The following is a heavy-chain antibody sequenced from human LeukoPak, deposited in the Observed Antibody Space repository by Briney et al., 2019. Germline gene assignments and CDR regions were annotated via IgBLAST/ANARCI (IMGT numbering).Heavy chain of an antibody. Sequence: GGSLRLSCSASGFTFSNYAIHWVRQAPGKGLEYVSTISDNGGNTNYADSVKGRFTISRDNSKNTLYFQMSSLRPEDTAVYYCVKAAGSWYGYFDYWGQGSLVTVSS. J-gene: IGHJ4*02. D-gene: IGHD6-13*01. CDR1: GFTFSNYA. CDR2: ISDNGGNT. V-gene: IGHV3-64D*06. CDR3: VKAAGSWYGYFDY.